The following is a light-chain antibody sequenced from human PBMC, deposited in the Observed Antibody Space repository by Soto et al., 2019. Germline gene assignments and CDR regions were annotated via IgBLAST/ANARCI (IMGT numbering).Light chain of an antibody. V-gene: IGLV2-14*01. Sequence: QSVLTQPASVSGSPGQSITISCTGTSSDVGGYNYVSWYQHHAGKAPRLMIYASSNRPSGVSHRFSGSRSGNTASLTISGLQAEDEADYYCSSYAGSTTSVLFGGGTKLTVL. J-gene: IGLJ2*01. CDR1: SSDVGGYNY. CDR2: ASS. CDR3: SSYAGSTTSVL.